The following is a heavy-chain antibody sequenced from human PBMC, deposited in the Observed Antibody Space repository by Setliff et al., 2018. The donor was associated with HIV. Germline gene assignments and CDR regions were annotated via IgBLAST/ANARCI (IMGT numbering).Heavy chain of an antibody. Sequence: SGPTLVNPTQTLTLTCTFSGFSLTTSGMCVTWIRQPPGRALEWLARIDWDDDKYYSTSLKTRLTISRDTSKNQVVPTMTNVDPVDTATYYCAQLLLPLGAYNYETWGQGMLVTVS. CDR3: AQLLLPLGAYNYET. CDR1: GFSLTTSGMC. J-gene: IGHJ5*02. CDR2: IDWDDDK. V-gene: IGHV2-70*11. D-gene: IGHD1-1*01.